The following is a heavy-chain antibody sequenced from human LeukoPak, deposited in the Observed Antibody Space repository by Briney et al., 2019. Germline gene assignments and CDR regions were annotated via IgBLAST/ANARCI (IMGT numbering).Heavy chain of an antibody. J-gene: IGHJ4*02. CDR3: ARGAAMVKWYYFDY. CDR1: GFTFSSYW. Sequence: PGGSLRLFCAASGFTFSSYWTSWVRQAPGKGLEWVANIKQDGSEKYYVDSVKGRFTISRDNAKNSLYLQMNSLRAEDTAVYYCARGAAMVKWYYFDYWGQGTLVTVSS. D-gene: IGHD5-18*01. CDR2: IKQDGSEK. V-gene: IGHV3-7*01.